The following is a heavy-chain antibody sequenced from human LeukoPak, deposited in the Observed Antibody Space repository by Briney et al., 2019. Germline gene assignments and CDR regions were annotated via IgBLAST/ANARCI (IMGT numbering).Heavy chain of an antibody. CDR3: ARDTGPYSSSWYDPWFDP. CDR2: IIPIFGTA. V-gene: IGHV1-69*06. D-gene: IGHD6-13*01. Sequence: ASVKVSCKASGGTFSSYAISWVRQAPGQGLEWMGGIIPIFGTANYAKKFQGRVTITADKPTSTAYMELSSLRSEDTAVYYCARDTGPYSSSWYDPWFDPWGQGTLVTVSS. J-gene: IGHJ5*02. CDR1: GGTFSSYA.